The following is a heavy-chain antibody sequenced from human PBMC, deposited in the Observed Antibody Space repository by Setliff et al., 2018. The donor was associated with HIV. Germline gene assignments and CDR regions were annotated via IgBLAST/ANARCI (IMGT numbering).Heavy chain of an antibody. D-gene: IGHD6-25*01. Sequence: ASVKVSCKVSGGSFSSFAMSWVRQAPGQRRDWMGWINAGNGNTKYSQKFQGRVTITRDISASTAYMELSRLGSEDTAVFYCARTPEGAAVFDYWGQGTLVTVSS. J-gene: IGHJ4*02. CDR3: ARTPEGAAVFDY. CDR2: INAGNGNT. V-gene: IGHV1-3*01. CDR1: GGSFSSFA.